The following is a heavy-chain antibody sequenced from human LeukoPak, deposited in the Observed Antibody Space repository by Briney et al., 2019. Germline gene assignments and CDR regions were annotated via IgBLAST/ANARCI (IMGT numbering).Heavy chain of an antibody. CDR3: TTDDRGYSYAPRY. D-gene: IGHD5-18*01. V-gene: IGHV3-15*01. CDR2: IKSEPDGGTT. Sequence: PGGSLRLSCAGSGFTFSNAWMSWVRQAPGKGLEWVGRIKSEPDGGTTDYAAPVKGKFTISRDDSKNTLYLQMNSLRAEDTALYYCTTDDRGYSYAPRYWGQGTLVTVSS. CDR1: GFTFSNAW. J-gene: IGHJ4*02.